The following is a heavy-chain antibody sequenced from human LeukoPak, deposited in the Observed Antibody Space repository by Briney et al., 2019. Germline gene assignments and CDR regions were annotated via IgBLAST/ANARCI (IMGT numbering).Heavy chain of an antibody. Sequence: ASETLSLTCTVSGGSISSYYWSWIRQPPGKGLEWIGYIYYSGSTNYKPSLKSRVTISVDTSKNQFSLKLTSVTAADTAVYYCARQTGSGLFILPGGQGTLVTVSS. CDR2: IYYSGST. CDR3: ARQTGSGLFILP. CDR1: GGSISSYY. D-gene: IGHD3/OR15-3a*01. J-gene: IGHJ4*02. V-gene: IGHV4-59*08.